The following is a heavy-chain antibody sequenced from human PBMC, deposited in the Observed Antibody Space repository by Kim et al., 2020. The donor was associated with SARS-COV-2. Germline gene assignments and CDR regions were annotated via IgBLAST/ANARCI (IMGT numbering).Heavy chain of an antibody. CDR3: AREPPTVANRFDY. CDR2: ISYDGSNK. V-gene: IGHV3-30-3*01. Sequence: GSLRLSCAASGFTFSSYAMHWVRQAPGKGLEWVAVISYDGSNKYHANSVKGRFTISRDNSKNTLYLQMNSLRAEDTAVYYCAREPPTVANRFDYWGRGTLVTVSS. J-gene: IGHJ4*02. CDR1: GFTFSSYA. D-gene: IGHD4-17*01.